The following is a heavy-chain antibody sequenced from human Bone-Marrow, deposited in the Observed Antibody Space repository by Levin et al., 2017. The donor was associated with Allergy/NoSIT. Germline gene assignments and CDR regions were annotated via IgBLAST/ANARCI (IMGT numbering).Heavy chain of an antibody. D-gene: IGHD3-9*01. V-gene: IGHV3-23*01. CDR2: ISGSGGST. CDR1: GFTFSSYA. Sequence: GESLKISCAASGFTFSSYAMSWVRQAPGKGLEWVSAISGSGGSTYYADSVKGRFTISRDNSKNTLYLQMNSLRAEDTAVYYCAKDPSILTGARRGHWFDPWGQGTLVTVSS. J-gene: IGHJ5*02. CDR3: AKDPSILTGARRGHWFDP.